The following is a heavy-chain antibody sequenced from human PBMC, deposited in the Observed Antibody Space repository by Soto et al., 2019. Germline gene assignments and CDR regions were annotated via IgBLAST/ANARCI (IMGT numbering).Heavy chain of an antibody. CDR1: GFTFSSYW. D-gene: IGHD3-10*01. J-gene: IGHJ6*02. V-gene: IGHV3-74*01. Sequence: GGSLRLSCAASGFTFSSYWMHWVRQAPGKGLVWVSRINSDGSSTSYADSVKGRFTISRDNAKNTLYLQMNSLRAEDTAVYYCAREGGVTMVRGVYYYYGMDVWGQGTTVTVSS. CDR2: INSDGSST. CDR3: AREGGVTMVRGVYYYYGMDV.